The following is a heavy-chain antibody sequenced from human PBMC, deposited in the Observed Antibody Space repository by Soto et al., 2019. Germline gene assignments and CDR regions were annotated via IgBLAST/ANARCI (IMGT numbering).Heavy chain of an antibody. CDR2: INAGNGNT. V-gene: IGHV1-3*05. J-gene: IGHJ4*02. D-gene: IGHD6-19*01. Sequence: QVQLVQSGAEEKKPGASVKVSCKASGYTFTSYAMHWVRQAPGQRLEWMGWINAGNGNTKYSQKFQGRVTITRDTSSSTANMALSRLRSEDAAGYYWARNGSGWDCWGQETLVTASS. CDR1: GYTFTSYA. CDR3: ARNGSGWDC.